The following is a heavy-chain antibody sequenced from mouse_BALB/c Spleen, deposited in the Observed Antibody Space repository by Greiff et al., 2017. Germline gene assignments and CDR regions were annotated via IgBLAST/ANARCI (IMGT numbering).Heavy chain of an antibody. Sequence: EVKLVESGGGLVKPGGPLKLSCAASGFTFSSYAMSWVRQTPEKRLEWVASISSGGSTYYPDSVKGRFTISRDNARNILYLQMSSLRSEDTAMYYCARGRGYYYGLDYWGQGTTLTVSS. D-gene: IGHD1-1*01. J-gene: IGHJ2*01. CDR3: ARGRGYYYGLDY. CDR2: ISSGGST. CDR1: GFTFSSYA. V-gene: IGHV5-6-5*01.